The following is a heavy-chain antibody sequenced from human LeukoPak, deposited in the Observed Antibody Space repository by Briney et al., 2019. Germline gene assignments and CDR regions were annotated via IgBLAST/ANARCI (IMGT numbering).Heavy chain of an antibody. Sequence: ASVKVSCKVSGYTLTELSMHWVRQAPGKGLEWMGGFDPEDGETIYAQKFQGRVTMTEDTSTDTAYMGLSSLRSDDTAVYYCARDIRGSSSWYWRQYYYDYGMDVWGQGTTVTVSS. V-gene: IGHV1-24*01. CDR3: ARDIRGSSSWYWRQYYYDYGMDV. CDR1: GYTLTELS. D-gene: IGHD6-13*01. J-gene: IGHJ6*02. CDR2: FDPEDGET.